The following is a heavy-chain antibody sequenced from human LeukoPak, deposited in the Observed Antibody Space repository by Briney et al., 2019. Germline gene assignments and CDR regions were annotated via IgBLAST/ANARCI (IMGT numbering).Heavy chain of an antibody. CDR1: GGTFSSYA. V-gene: IGHV1-69*06. J-gene: IGHJ4*02. CDR2: IIPMFGTA. Sequence: SVKVSCKASGGTFSSYAISWVRQAPGQGREWMGGIIPMFGTAKYAQKFQGRVTITADKSTSTAYMELSSLRSEDTAVYYCASGTTDIVVVPATLRNYYFDYWGQGTLVTVSS. CDR3: ASGTTDIVVVPATLRNYYFDY. D-gene: IGHD2-2*01.